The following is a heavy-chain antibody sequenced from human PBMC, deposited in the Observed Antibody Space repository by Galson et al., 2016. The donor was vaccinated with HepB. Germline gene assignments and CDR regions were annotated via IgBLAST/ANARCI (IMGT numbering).Heavy chain of an antibody. Sequence: SLRLSCAVSGFTFPIHWMNWVRQAPGKGLEWVAGINADGTEMRYLESLGGRFTIPRDNAKNSLFLQMNSLRVEDTAVYFCVRDLYPFALGDYWGQGTLVKVS. CDR3: VRDLYPFALGDY. J-gene: IGHJ4*02. CDR2: INADGTEM. V-gene: IGHV3-7*01. CDR1: GFTFPIHW. D-gene: IGHD3-16*01.